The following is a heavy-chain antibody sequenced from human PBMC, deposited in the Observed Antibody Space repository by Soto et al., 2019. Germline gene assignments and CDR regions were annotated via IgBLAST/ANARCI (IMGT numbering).Heavy chain of an antibody. J-gene: IGHJ5*02. CDR3: ARDPAP. CDR2: IYNSGST. CDR1: GGSISSGGYS. V-gene: IGHV4-31*03. Sequence: QVQLQESGPGLVKPSQTLSLTCTVSGGSISSGGYSWSWIRQHPGKGLEWIGYIYNSGSTSYNPSLKRRVTISADTSKNQSSLKLTSVTAADTAVYYCARDPAPWGQGTLVTVSS.